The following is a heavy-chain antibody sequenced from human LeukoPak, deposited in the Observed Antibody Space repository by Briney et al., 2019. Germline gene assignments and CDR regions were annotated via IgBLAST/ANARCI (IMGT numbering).Heavy chain of an antibody. Sequence: PGRSLRLSCAASGFTFSSYAMHWVRQAPGKGLEWVAVISYDGSNKYYADSVKGRFTISRDNSKNTLYLQMNSLRAEDTAVYYCAEGRFQHWGQGTLVTVSS. J-gene: IGHJ1*01. D-gene: IGHD2-15*01. CDR3: AEGRFQH. CDR2: ISYDGSNK. V-gene: IGHV3-30*04. CDR1: GFTFSSYA.